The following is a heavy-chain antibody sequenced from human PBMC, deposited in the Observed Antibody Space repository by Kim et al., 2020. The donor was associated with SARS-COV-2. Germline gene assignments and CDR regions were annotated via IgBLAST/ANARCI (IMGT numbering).Heavy chain of an antibody. J-gene: IGHJ4*02. CDR1: GGSFSGYY. CDR2: INHSGST. CDR3: ARGHSARLRYFDWLPSRDFDY. Sequence: SETLSLTCAVYGGSFSGYYWSWIRQPPGKGLEWIGEINHSGSTNYNPSLKSRVTISVDTSKNQFSLKLSSVTAADTAVYYCARGHSARLRYFDWLPSRDFDYWGQGTLVTVSS. V-gene: IGHV4-34*01. D-gene: IGHD3-9*01.